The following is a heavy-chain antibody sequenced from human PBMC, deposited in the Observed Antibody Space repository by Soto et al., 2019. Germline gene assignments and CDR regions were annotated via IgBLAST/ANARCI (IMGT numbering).Heavy chain of an antibody. J-gene: IGHJ5*02. CDR3: TRGVLA. CDR1: GGSVSSGGYS. D-gene: IGHD2-8*01. V-gene: IGHV4-30-2*06. Sequence: QVQLQESASRVVRPSQTLSVTCSVSGGSVSSGGYSWSWIRQSPGKGLEWIGFISHSGSPDYNPSVKGRVTRSVDKCKNQISLELSSVSAADTAGYYCTRGVLAWGPGTLVTVSS. CDR2: ISHSGSP.